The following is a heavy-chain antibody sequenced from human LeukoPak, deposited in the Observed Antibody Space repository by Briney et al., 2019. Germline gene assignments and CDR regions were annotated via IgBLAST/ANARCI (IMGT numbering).Heavy chain of an antibody. CDR3: ARGLYDSSGYGDEN. J-gene: IGHJ4*02. V-gene: IGHV3-20*04. Sequence: GGSLRLSCAASGFTFDDYGMSWVRHAPGKGLEWVSGINWNGGSTGYADSVKGRFTISRDNAKNSLYLQMNSLRAEDTALYYCARGLYDSSGYGDENWGQGTLVTVSS. CDR1: GFTFDDYG. CDR2: INWNGGST. D-gene: IGHD3-22*01.